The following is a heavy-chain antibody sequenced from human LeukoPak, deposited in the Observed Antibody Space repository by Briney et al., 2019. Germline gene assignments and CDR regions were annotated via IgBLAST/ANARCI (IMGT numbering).Heavy chain of an antibody. CDR2: LNWNGGGR. CDR3: ARDAVPSGRSWFDP. V-gene: IGHV3-20*04. D-gene: IGHD4-17*01. Sequence: GGSLRLSCTVSGFTFEDYGMNWVRQVPGKEPEWVSGLNWNGGGRRYADSVKGRFIISRDNAKGVLYLQLNDLRVEDTALYYCARDAVPSGRSWFDPWGQGALVTVSS. CDR1: GFTFEDYG. J-gene: IGHJ5*02.